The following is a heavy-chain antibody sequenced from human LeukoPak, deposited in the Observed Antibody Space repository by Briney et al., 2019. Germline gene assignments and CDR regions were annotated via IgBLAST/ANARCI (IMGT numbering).Heavy chain of an antibody. D-gene: IGHD6-19*01. CDR2: INSDGSSR. Sequence: PGGSLRLSCAASGFTFSSYWMHWVRQVPGKGLVWVSRINSDGSSRSYVDSVMGRFTISRDNAKNTLYLQLDSLRAEDTALYYCARGLAVAGSSWFDPWGQGTLVSVSS. CDR3: ARGLAVAGSSWFDP. J-gene: IGHJ5*02. V-gene: IGHV3-74*01. CDR1: GFTFSSYW.